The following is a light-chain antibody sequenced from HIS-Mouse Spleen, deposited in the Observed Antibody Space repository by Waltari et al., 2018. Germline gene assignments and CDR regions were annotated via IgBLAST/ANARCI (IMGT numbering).Light chain of an antibody. V-gene: IGKV3-20*01. CDR2: GAS. J-gene: IGKJ2*01. CDR1: QSVSSSY. CDR3: QQYGSSPPEGYT. Sequence: EIVLTQSPGTLSLSPGARATLSCRASQSVSSSYLAWYQQKPGQAPRLLIYGASSRANGIPDRFSGSGSGTDFTLTISRLEPEDFAVYYCQQYGSSPPEGYTFGQGTKLEIK.